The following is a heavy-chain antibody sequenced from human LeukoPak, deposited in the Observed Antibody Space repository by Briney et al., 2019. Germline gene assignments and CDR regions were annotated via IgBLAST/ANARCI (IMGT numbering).Heavy chain of an antibody. V-gene: IGHV3-15*01. CDR3: TTDLVGLGYDFGPTQFDY. Sequence: GGSLRLSCAASGFTLSNAWMSWVRQAPGKGLEWVGRIKTKTDGGTTDYAAPVKGRFTISRDDSKNTLYLQMNSLKTEDTTVYYCTTDLVGLGYDFGPTQFDYWGQGTLVTVSS. D-gene: IGHD5-12*01. CDR2: IKTKTDGGTT. J-gene: IGHJ4*02. CDR1: GFTLSNAW.